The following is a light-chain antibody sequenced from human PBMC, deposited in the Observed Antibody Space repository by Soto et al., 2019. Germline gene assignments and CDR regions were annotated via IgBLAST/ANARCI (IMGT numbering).Light chain of an antibody. V-gene: IGLV2-8*01. Sequence: QPVLTQPPSASGSPGQSVAISCTGTSSDVGGYNYVSWYQQHPGKAPKLMIYEVNKRPSGVPDRFSGSKSGNTASLTVSGLQAEDEVDYYCSSYAGSSNVFGTGTKLTVL. CDR3: SSYAGSSNV. CDR1: SSDVGGYNY. CDR2: EVN. J-gene: IGLJ1*01.